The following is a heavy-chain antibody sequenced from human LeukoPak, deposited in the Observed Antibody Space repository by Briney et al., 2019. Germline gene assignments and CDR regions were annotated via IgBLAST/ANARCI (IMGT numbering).Heavy chain of an antibody. V-gene: IGHV4-59*01. CDR3: VVGHNYFDY. Sequence: PSETLSLTCSVSGGSISSYYWSWIRQPPGKGLGWIGYIYYSGSINYNPSLKSRVTISVDTSKNQLSLKLSSVTAADTAVYYCVVGHNYFDYWGQGTLVTVSS. CDR1: GGSISSYY. D-gene: IGHD2-15*01. CDR2: IYYSGSI. J-gene: IGHJ4*02.